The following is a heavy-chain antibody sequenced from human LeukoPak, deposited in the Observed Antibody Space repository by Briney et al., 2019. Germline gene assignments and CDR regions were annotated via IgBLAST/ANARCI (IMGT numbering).Heavy chain of an antibody. J-gene: IGHJ3*02. CDR3: ARAPRHRQLETKVGAFDI. V-gene: IGHV4-59*08. Sequence: PSETLSLTCTVSGGSISSYYWSWIRQPPGRGLEWIGYIYYSGSTNYNPSLKSRVTISVDTSKNQFSLKLSSVTAADTAVYYCARAPRHRQLETKVGAFDIWGQGTMVTVSS. D-gene: IGHD6-13*01. CDR1: GGSISSYY. CDR2: IYYSGST.